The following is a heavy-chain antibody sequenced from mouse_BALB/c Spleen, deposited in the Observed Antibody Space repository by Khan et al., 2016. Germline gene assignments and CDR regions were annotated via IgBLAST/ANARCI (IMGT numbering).Heavy chain of an antibody. CDR1: GYSITSGYS. CDR2: IHYSTRT. D-gene: IGHD2-2*01. CDR3: AGVTTGDFFDY. J-gene: IGHJ2*01. Sequence: EVQLQESGPDLVKPSQSLSLTCTVTGYSITSGYSWHWIRQFPGNKLEWMGYIHYSTRTNYSPSPTSRISITRDTSKNQFFLQLNSVTTEDTATYYCAGVTTGDFFDYWCQGTTLTVSS. V-gene: IGHV3-1*02.